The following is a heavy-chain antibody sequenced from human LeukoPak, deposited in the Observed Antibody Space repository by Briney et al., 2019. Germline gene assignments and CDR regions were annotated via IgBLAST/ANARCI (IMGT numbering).Heavy chain of an antibody. J-gene: IGHJ3*02. CDR3: ARDTGSCSTTTCYDDAFDI. V-gene: IGHV4-61*08. CDR1: GDSISSGGYY. D-gene: IGHD2-2*01. Sequence: PSETLSLTCTVSGDSISSGGYYWSWIRQPPGKGLEWIGYIYYSGITNYNPSLKSRVTISVDTSKKEFSLKLSSVTAADTAVYYCARDTGSCSTTTCYDDAFDIWGQGTMVTVSS. CDR2: IYYSGIT.